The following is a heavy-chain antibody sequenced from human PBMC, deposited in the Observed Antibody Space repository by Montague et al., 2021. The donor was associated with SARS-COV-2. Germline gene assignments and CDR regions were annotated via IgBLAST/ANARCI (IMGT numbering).Heavy chain of an antibody. CDR1: VFTFSKYS. CDR2: ISTSSLYI. V-gene: IGHV3-21*01. D-gene: IGHD5/OR15-5a*01. CDR3: ARALSASYSVGGDSFDI. J-gene: IGHJ3*02. Sequence: SLRLSCAASVFTFSKYSMNLVRQAPGKGLEWVSSISTSSLYIYYXASVKVRFTISRANAKNSLFLQMDSLRAEDTAVYYCARALSASYSVGGDSFDIWGQGTMVTASS.